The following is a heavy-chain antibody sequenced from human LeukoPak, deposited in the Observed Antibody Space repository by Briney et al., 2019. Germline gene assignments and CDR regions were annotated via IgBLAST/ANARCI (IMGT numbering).Heavy chain of an antibody. V-gene: IGHV5-10-1*01. CDR2: IDPSDSYT. CDR3: ARQSYGDYVSY. CDR1: GYSFTSYW. D-gene: IGHD4-17*01. J-gene: IGHJ4*02. Sequence: WESLKISCKGSGYSFTSYWISWVRQMLGKGLEWMGRIDPSDSYTNYSPSFQGHVTISADKSIRTAYLQWSSLKASDTAMYYCARQSYGDYVSYWGQGTLVTVSS.